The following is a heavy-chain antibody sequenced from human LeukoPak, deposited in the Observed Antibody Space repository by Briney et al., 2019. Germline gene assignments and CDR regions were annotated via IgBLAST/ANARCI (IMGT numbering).Heavy chain of an antibody. CDR1: GFTFSSYN. V-gene: IGHV3-21*01. CDR2: ISSSSSYI. D-gene: IGHD1-26*01. CDR3: ARAYSERYGLGYYYMYV. Sequence: GGSLRLSCAASGFTFSSYNMNWVRQAPGKGLEWVSSISSSSSYIYYADSVKGRFTISRDNAKKSLYLQMNSLRVEDTAVYYCARAYSERYGLGYYYMYVWGKGNRVTVS. J-gene: IGHJ6*03.